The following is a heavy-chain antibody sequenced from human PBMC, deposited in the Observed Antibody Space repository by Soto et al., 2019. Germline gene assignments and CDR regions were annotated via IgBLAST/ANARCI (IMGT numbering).Heavy chain of an antibody. CDR1: GFTFSSYG. V-gene: IGHV3-30*18. CDR3: AKDPATRYCSSTSCYRHYYMDV. D-gene: IGHD2-2*01. CDR2: ISYDGSNK. J-gene: IGHJ6*03. Sequence: QVQLVESGGGVVQPGRSLRLSCAASGFTFSSYGMHWVRQAPGKGLEWVAVISYDGSNKYYADSVKGRFTISRDNSKNTLYLEMNSLRAEGTAEYYCAKDPATRYCSSTSCYRHYYMDVWGKGTTVTVSS.